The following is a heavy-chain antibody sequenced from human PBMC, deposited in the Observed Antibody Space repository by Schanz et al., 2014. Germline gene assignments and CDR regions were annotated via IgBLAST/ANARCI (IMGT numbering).Heavy chain of an antibody. CDR2: ISHSGGSK. CDR1: GFTFNSYA. J-gene: IGHJ6*02. V-gene: IGHV3-23*04. Sequence: EGQLAESGGGLVQPGGSLRLSCAASGFTFNSYAMTWVRQAPGKGLEWVSSISHSGGSKYYADSVKGRFTISRDNSENTLYLQMNSLSADDTAVFYCAKGMGYCSGGTCYDYYYYGLDVWGQGTTVNDSS. CDR3: AKGMGYCSGGTCYDYYYYGLDV. D-gene: IGHD2-15*01.